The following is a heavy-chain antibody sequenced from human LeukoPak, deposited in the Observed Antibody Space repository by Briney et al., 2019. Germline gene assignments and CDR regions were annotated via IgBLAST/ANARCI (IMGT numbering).Heavy chain of an antibody. J-gene: IGHJ4*02. CDR3: ARDRSGLAAAGAYDY. Sequence: ASVKVSCKASGYTFTSSDINWVRQATGQGLEWMGWINPKSGRTGYAKKFQARVSMTMNTSISTAYMEVSSLRFEDTAVYYCARDRSGLAAAGAYDYWGQGTLITVSS. CDR2: INPKSGRT. CDR1: GYTFTSSD. V-gene: IGHV1-8*01. D-gene: IGHD6-13*01.